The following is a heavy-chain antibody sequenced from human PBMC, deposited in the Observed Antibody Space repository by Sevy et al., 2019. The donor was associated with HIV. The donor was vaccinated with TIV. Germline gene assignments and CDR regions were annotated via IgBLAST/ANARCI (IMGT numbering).Heavy chain of an antibody. J-gene: IGHJ3*02. Sequence: GGSLRLSCAASGFTFRSYAMNWVRQAPGKGLEWVSCISGSGGNTYYADSVKGRFTISRDNSKNTLYLQMNSLRAEDTAVYSCAKDYYAGSGYYPQGAFDIWGQGTMVTVSS. CDR1: GFTFRSYA. V-gene: IGHV3-23*01. CDR3: AKDYYAGSGYYPQGAFDI. D-gene: IGHD3-22*01. CDR2: ISGSGGNT.